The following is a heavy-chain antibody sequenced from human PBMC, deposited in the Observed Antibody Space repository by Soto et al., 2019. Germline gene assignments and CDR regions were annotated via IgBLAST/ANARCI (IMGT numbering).Heavy chain of an antibody. CDR3: ARHTECSGGICYAEFDYYYGMDF. D-gene: IGHD2-15*01. V-gene: IGHV1-8*01. Sequence: QVQLVQSGAEVKKPGASVKVSCKASGYTFTSYDINWVRQATGQGLEWMGWMNPNSGNTGYAQKFQGRATMTRNTSISTAYMELTGLRAEDSAVYYCARHTECSGGICYAEFDYYYGMDFWGQGSTVTVSS. CDR1: GYTFTSYD. CDR2: MNPNSGNT. J-gene: IGHJ6*02.